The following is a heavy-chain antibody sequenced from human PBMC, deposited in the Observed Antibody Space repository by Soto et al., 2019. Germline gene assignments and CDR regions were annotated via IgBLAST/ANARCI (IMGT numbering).Heavy chain of an antibody. CDR2: ISYDGSNK. D-gene: IGHD6-19*01. V-gene: IGHV3-30*18. CDR1: GFTFSSYG. Sequence: QVQLVESGGGVVQPGRSLRLSCAASGFTFSSYGMHWVRQAPGKGLEWVAVISYDGSNKYYADSVKGRFTISRANSKNTLDLQMNSLRAEDTAVYYCAKDYSSGWGGYFDYWGQGTLVTVSS. J-gene: IGHJ4*02. CDR3: AKDYSSGWGGYFDY.